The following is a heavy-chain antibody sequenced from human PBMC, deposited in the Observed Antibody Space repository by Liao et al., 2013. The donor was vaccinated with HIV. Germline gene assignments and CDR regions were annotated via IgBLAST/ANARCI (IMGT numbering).Heavy chain of an antibody. D-gene: IGHD5-24*01. CDR1: LGSMTSFY. CDR3: ARELRERWLQPDAFDI. V-gene: IGHV4-4*07. J-gene: IGHJ3*02. Sequence: QVQLQESGPRLVRPSQTLSLTCGVSLGSMTSFYWSWIRQAAGKRPECIGRIAPSGSITYNPSLRTRVTMSVDTSRNRFSLQMISLTAADTAVYYCARELRERWLQPDAFDIWGQGTMVTVSS. CDR2: IAPSGSI.